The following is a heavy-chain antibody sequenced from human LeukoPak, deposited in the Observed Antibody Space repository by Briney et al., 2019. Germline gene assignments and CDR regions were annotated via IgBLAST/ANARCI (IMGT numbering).Heavy chain of an antibody. D-gene: IGHD2-15*01. CDR3: ARCRGHSCFFDK. V-gene: IGHV3-11*01. J-gene: IGHJ4*02. CDR1: GFTFSDYY. Sequence: GGSLRLSCAASGFTFSDYYMSWIRQAPGKGLEWVSYISPSGATISYADSVKGRFTTSRDNAKSSLYLHMNSLRAEDTAVYYGARCRGHSCFFDKGGQGPQVPVSS. CDR2: ISPSGATI.